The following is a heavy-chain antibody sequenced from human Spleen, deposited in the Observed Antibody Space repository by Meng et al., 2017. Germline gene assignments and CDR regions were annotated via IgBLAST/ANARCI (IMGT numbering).Heavy chain of an antibody. D-gene: IGHD6-25*01. J-gene: IGHJ4*02. CDR3: ARDEDISAAGKLFGDY. CDR1: GYNFPDYY. V-gene: IGHV1-2*06. Sequence: QGARGRSGAEGKKPGASVKVSCKPSGYNFPDYYIHWVRRAPGQGLEWMGRINPKSGDTHYAQKFQARVTMTGDTSISTAYMELSGLRSDDTAMYYCARDEDISAAGKLFGDYWGQGTLVTVSS. CDR2: INPKSGDT.